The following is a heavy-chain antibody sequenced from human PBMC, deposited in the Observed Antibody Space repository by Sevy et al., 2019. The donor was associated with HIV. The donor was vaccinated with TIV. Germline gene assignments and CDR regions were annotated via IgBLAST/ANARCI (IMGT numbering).Heavy chain of an antibody. J-gene: IGHJ6*03. D-gene: IGHD3-9*01. Sequence: SETLSLTCTVSGGSISSGSYYWSWIRQPAGKGLEWIGRIYTSGSTNYNPSLKSRVTISVDTSKNKFSLKLSSVTAADKAVYYCARAVMDDILTGYYGAMDVWGKGTTVTVSS. CDR1: GGSISSGSYY. V-gene: IGHV4-61*02. CDR2: IYTSGST. CDR3: ARAVMDDILTGYYGAMDV.